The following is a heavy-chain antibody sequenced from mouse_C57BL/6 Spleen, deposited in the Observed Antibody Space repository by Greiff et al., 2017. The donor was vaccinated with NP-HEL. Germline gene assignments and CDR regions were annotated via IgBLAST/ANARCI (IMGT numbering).Heavy chain of an antibody. CDR3: ARTDDYDGSYAMDY. CDR2: ISSGSSTI. Sequence: EVQGVESGGGLVKPGGSLKLSCAASGFTFSDYGMHWVRQAPEKGLEWVAYISSGSSTIYYADTVKGRFTISRDNAKNTLFLQMTSLRAEDTAMYYCARTDDYDGSYAMDYWGQGTSVTVSS. J-gene: IGHJ4*01. CDR1: GFTFSDYG. V-gene: IGHV5-17*01. D-gene: IGHD2-4*01.